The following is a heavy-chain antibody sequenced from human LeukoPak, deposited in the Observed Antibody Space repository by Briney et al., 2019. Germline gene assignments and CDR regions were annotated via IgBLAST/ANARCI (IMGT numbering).Heavy chain of an antibody. D-gene: IGHD6-13*01. V-gene: IGHV3-30-3*01. J-gene: IGHJ4*02. CDR3: AILGYSSSVFDC. CDR1: GFTFSNYA. CDR2: ISKDGTNK. Sequence: GGSLRLSCAASGFTFSNYAIHWVRQAPGKGPEWAALISKDGTNKYYPDSVEGRFTISRDNSKNTLYLQMNSLRAEDTAVYYCAILGYSSSVFDCWGQGTLVTVSS.